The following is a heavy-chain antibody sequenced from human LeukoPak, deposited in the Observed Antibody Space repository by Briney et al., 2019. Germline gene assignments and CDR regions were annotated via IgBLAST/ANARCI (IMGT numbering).Heavy chain of an antibody. Sequence: GGSLRLSCAASGFTVNSNYLSWVRQAPGKGLEWVSTIYTGSNTYYAASVKGRFTISTDFSKNSVFLHMNSLRTKDTYMYYCGRGDDSGYYGYFDYWGQGALVTVSS. CDR1: GFTVNSNY. CDR2: IYTGSNT. CDR3: GRGDDSGYYGYFDY. D-gene: IGHD3-22*01. V-gene: IGHV3-53*01. J-gene: IGHJ4*02.